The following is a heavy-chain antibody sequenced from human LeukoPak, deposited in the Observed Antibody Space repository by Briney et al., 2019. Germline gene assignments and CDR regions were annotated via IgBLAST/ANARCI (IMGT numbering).Heavy chain of an antibody. CDR2: IYTSGST. V-gene: IGHV4-61*02. CDR3: ARDRTRDGYIQEYYFDY. J-gene: IGHJ4*02. D-gene: IGHD5-24*01. Sequence: SETLSLTCTVSGGSISSGSYYWSWIRQPAGTGLEWIGRIYTSGSTNYNPSLKSRVTISVDTSKNQFSLKLSSVTAADTAVYYCARDRTRDGYIQEYYFDYWGQGTLVTVSS. CDR1: GGSISSGSYY.